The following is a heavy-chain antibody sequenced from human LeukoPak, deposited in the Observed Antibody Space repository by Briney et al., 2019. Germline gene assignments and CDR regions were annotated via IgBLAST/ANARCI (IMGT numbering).Heavy chain of an antibody. J-gene: IGHJ4*02. V-gene: IGHV3-33*01. D-gene: IGHD3-3*01. Sequence: GGSLRLSCAASGFTFSNYGMHWVRQAPGKGLEWVAVIYDDGSKEHFADSVKGRFTISRDNSKNTVVLQMNSLRGEDTAVYYCARDLKSGYVDSWGQETLVTVSS. CDR1: GFTFSNYG. CDR2: IYDDGSKE. CDR3: ARDLKSGYVDS.